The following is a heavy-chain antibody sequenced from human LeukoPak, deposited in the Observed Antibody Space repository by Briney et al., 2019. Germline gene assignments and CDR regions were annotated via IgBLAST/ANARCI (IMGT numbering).Heavy chain of an antibody. V-gene: IGHV1-18*01. CDR1: GYAFSSYG. CDR3: ARVLSSTSCYGFDY. D-gene: IGHD2-2*01. J-gene: IGHJ4*02. CDR2: ISAYNGNT. Sequence: ASVKASCKPSGYAFSSYGISWVRQAPGQGLEWMGWISAYNGNTNYAQKFQGRVTMTTDTSTSTAYMELRSLRSDDTAVYYCARVLSSTSCYGFDYWGQGTLVTVSS.